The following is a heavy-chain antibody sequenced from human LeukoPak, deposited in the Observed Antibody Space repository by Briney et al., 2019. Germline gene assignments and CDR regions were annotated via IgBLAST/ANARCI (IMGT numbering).Heavy chain of an antibody. V-gene: IGHV1-69*05. J-gene: IGHJ4*02. D-gene: IGHD6-13*01. CDR2: IIPIFGTA. CDR1: GGTFSSYA. Sequence: SVKVSCKASGGTFSSYAISWVRQAPGQELEWMGRIIPIFGTANYAQKFQGRVTITTDESTSTAYMELSSLRSEDTAVYYCAREIAAAGTYFDYWGQGTLVTVSS. CDR3: AREIAAAGTYFDY.